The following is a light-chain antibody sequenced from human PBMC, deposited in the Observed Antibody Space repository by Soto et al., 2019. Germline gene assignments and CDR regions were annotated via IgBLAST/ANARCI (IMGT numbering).Light chain of an antibody. CDR1: SRDVGDYNY. J-gene: IGLJ1*01. V-gene: IGLV2-14*01. Sequence: SALTQPASVSGSPGQSITISCTGASRDVGDYNYVSWYQHHPGKAPKILIYEVNNRPSGVSDRFSGSKSGNVASLTISWLQAEDEADYYCSSYTSSSTYVFGTGTKLTVL. CDR3: SSYTSSSTYV. CDR2: EVN.